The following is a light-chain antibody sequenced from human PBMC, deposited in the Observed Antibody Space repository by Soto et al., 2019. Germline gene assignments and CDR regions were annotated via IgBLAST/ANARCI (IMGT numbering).Light chain of an antibody. Sequence: IQMTQSPSSLSASTGDRVTITCRASQGISSYLAWYQQKPGKAPKLLIYAASTLQSGVPSRFSGSGSGTDFTLTISCLQSEDFATYYCQQYYSYPLTFGGGTKVDI. CDR2: AAS. CDR1: QGISSY. J-gene: IGKJ4*01. V-gene: IGKV1-8*01. CDR3: QQYYSYPLT.